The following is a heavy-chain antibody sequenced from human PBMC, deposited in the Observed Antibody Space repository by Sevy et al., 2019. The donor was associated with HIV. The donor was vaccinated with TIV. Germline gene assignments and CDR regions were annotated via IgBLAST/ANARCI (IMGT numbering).Heavy chain of an antibody. D-gene: IGHD2-8*01. CDR3: ARDRGYCTNGVCYTMYYFDY. J-gene: IGHJ4*02. CDR1: GYTFTSYG. V-gene: IGHV1-18*01. Sequence: ASVKVSCKASGYTFTSYGISWVRQAPGQGLEWMGWISAYNGNTNYAQMLQGRVTMTTDTSTSTAYMELRSLRSDDTAVYYCARDRGYCTNGVCYTMYYFDYWGQGTLVTVSS. CDR2: ISAYNGNT.